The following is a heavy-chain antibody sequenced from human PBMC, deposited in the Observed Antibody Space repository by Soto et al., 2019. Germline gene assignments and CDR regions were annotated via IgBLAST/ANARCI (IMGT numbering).Heavy chain of an antibody. Sequence: ASVKVSCKASGYTFTSYGISWVRQAPGQGLEWMGWISAYNGNTNYAQKLQGRVTMTTDTSASTAYMELSSLRSEDTAVYYCARGGYFDSSNYLAYWGLGTLVTVSS. D-gene: IGHD3-22*01. V-gene: IGHV1-18*01. CDR3: ARGGYFDSSNYLAY. CDR1: GYTFTSYG. J-gene: IGHJ4*02. CDR2: ISAYNGNT.